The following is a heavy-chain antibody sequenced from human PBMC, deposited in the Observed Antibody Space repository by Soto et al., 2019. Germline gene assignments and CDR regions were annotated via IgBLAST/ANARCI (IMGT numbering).Heavy chain of an antibody. V-gene: IGHV4-31*03. CDR3: ARELPQRQGRNMDV. CDR2: INHRGSL. Sequence: SETLSLTCTFTCGSMTSGDQYWTWIRHRPGEGLKWFGYINHRGSLYYNPSLKSRVSMSVDTSKNQFSLNLSSVTAADTAVYYCARELPQRQGRNMDVWGQGTTVTVSS. J-gene: IGHJ6*02. D-gene: IGHD1-1*01. CDR1: CGSMTSGDQY.